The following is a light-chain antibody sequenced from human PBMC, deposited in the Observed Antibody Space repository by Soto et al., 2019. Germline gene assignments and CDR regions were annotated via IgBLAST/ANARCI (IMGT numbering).Light chain of an antibody. CDR1: QGISSY. CDR2: GTS. V-gene: IGKV1-9*01. CDR3: QQLNSYPLT. Sequence: IQLTQSPSSLSASVGDRVTITCRASQGISSYLAWYQQKPGKATKLLIYGTSTLQSGVPSRFSGSGSGTDFTLTISSLQPEDFATYFCQQLNSYPLTFGPGTKVDIK. J-gene: IGKJ3*01.